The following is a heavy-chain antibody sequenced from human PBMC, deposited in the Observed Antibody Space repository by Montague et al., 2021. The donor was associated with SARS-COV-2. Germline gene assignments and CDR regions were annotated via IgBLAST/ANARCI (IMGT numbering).Heavy chain of an antibody. Sequence: SETLSLTCTVSGASISSRSYYWGWIRQPPGKGLEWIGFNYYSGSTYYNPTLKSRVTISVDTSKNQFSLKLSSVTAAGTALYYCARHYSATLPAVYWGQGTLVTVSS. CDR1: GASISSRSYY. J-gene: IGHJ4*02. V-gene: IGHV4-39*01. CDR2: NYYSGST. D-gene: IGHD2-15*01. CDR3: ARHYSATLPAVY.